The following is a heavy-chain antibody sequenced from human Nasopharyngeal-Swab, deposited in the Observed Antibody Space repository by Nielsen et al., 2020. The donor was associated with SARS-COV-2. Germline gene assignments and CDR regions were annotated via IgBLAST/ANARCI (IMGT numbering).Heavy chain of an antibody. D-gene: IGHD3-22*01. CDR2: IWYDGSNK. CDR3: ATDAPGSGFALDT. Sequence: GGSLRLSCAASGFTFSTYAMHWVRQAPGKGLEWVTFIWYDGSNKEYADAVKGRFTISRDNSKNTVFLQMNSPRVEDTAVYYCATDAPGSGFALDTWGQGTMVTVLS. J-gene: IGHJ3*02. CDR1: GFTFSTYA. V-gene: IGHV3-30*02.